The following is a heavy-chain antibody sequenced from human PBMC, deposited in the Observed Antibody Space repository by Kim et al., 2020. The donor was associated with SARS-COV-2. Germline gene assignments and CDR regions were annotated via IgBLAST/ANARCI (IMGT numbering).Heavy chain of an antibody. CDR2: ISYDGSNK. CDR1: GFTFSSYG. D-gene: IGHD3-10*01. Sequence: GGSLRLSCAASGFTFSSYGMHWVRQAPGKGLEWVAVISYDGSNKDYADSGKGRFTISRDNSKKTLYLQMNSLRAEDTAVYYCAAPKRYYGSGSYTYGMDVWGQGTTVTVSS. V-gene: IGHV3-30*03. CDR3: AAPKRYYGSGSYTYGMDV. J-gene: IGHJ6*02.